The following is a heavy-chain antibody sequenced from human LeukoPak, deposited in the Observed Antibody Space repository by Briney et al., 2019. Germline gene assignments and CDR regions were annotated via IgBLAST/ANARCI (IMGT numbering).Heavy chain of an antibody. CDR2: IYYSGST. J-gene: IGHJ3*02. Sequence: PSETLSLTCTVSGGSISSYYWSWIRQPPGKGLEWIGYIYYSGSTNYSPSLKSRVTISVDTSKNQFSLKLSSVTAADTAVYYCARISSSSGIGAFDIWGQGTMVTVSS. CDR3: ARISSSSGIGAFDI. CDR1: GGSISSYY. D-gene: IGHD6-6*01. V-gene: IGHV4-59*01.